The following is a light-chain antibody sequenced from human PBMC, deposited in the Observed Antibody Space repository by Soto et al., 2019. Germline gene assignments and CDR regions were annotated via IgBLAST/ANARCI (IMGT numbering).Light chain of an antibody. J-gene: IGKJ2*01. CDR2: AAS. V-gene: IGKV3-15*01. Sequence: EIAMTQSPATLSVSPGERGTLSCRASQSVSSNLAWYQQKPGQAPRLLIYAASARATGIPARFSGSGSGTDFTLTISSLQSEDFAVYYCQRSGTSPPYIFGAGTRLDIK. CDR1: QSVSSN. CDR3: QRSGTSPPYI.